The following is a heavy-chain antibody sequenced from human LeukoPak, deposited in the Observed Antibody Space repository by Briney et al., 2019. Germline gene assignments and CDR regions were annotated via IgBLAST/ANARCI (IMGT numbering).Heavy chain of an antibody. CDR3: TKRAEFGGFDP. D-gene: IGHD3-10*01. J-gene: IGHJ5*02. Sequence: GGSLRLSCAAPGFTFSTSAMTWVRQAPGKGLEWVSSISTTVTNTYYADSVKGRFTISRDNANNTVYLQMNSLTAEDTALYYCTKRAEFGGFDPWGQGTLVTVSS. V-gene: IGHV3-23*01. CDR2: ISTTVTNT. CDR1: GFTFSTSA.